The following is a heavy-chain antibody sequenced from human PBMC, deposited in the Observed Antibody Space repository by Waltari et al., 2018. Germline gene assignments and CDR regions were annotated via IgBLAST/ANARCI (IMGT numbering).Heavy chain of an antibody. CDR1: GFTFSSYG. CDR2: IRYDGSNK. Sequence: QVQLVESGGGVVQPGGSLRLSCAASGFTFSSYGMHWVRQAPGKGLEWVAFIRYDGSNKYYADSVKGRFTISRDNSKNTLYLQMNSLRAEDTAVYYCAKAPDSSSTYYWGQGTLVTVSS. CDR3: AKAPDSSSTYY. J-gene: IGHJ4*02. D-gene: IGHD6-13*01. V-gene: IGHV3-30*02.